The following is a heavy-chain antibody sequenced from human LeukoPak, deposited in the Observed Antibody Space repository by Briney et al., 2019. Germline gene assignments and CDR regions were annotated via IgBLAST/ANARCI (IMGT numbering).Heavy chain of an antibody. CDR3: ARDYIVEMATYSFDY. CDR1: GYTFTSYY. J-gene: IGHJ4*02. Sequence: ASVKVSCKASGYTFTSYYMHWVRQAPGQGLEWMGIINPSGGSTSYAQKFQGRVTMTRDTSTSTVYMELSSPRSEDTAVYYCARDYIVEMATYSFDYWGQGTLVTVSS. CDR2: INPSGGST. D-gene: IGHD5-24*01. V-gene: IGHV1-46*01.